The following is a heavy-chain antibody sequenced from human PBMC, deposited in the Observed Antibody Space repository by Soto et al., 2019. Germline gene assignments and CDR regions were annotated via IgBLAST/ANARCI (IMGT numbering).Heavy chain of an antibody. CDR3: ARAGYSYGSYDDFDI. D-gene: IGHD5-18*01. CDR2: ISAYDGNT. V-gene: IGHV1-18*01. CDR1: GYTFTSYG. Sequence: VASVKVSCKASGYTFTSYGISWVRQAPGQGLEWMGWISAYDGNTNYAQKLQGRVTMTTDTSTSTAYMELRSLRSDDTAVYYCARAGYSYGSYDDFDIWGQGTMVTVSS. J-gene: IGHJ3*02.